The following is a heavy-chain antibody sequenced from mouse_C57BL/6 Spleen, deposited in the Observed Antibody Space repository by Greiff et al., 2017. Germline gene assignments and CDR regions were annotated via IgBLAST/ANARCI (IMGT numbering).Heavy chain of an antibody. Sequence: QVQLQQPGAELVRPGSSVKLSCKASGYTFTSYWMHWVKQRPIQGLEWIGNIDPSDSETHYNQKFKDKATLTVDKSSSTAYMQLSSLTSEDSAVYYCARSPTTPLLDCWGQGTTLTVSS. CDR2: IDPSDSET. J-gene: IGHJ2*01. CDR3: ARSPTTPLLDC. D-gene: IGHD1-1*01. CDR1: GYTFTSYW. V-gene: IGHV1-52*01.